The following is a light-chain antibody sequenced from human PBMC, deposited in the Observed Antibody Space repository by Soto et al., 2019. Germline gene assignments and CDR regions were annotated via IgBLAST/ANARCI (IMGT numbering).Light chain of an antibody. CDR2: DNS. Sequence: SYELTQPPSVSVAPGQTARISCGGDNIRSKSELWYQQKPGQAPVLVVYDNSDRPSGIPERFSGSNSENTATLTISRVEAGDEADYYCQVWDSIADHPGVFGGGTKLTVL. CDR1: NIRSKS. J-gene: IGLJ3*02. CDR3: QVWDSIADHPGV. V-gene: IGLV3-21*02.